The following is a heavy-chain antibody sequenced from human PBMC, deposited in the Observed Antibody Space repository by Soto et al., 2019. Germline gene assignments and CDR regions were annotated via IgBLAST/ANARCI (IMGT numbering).Heavy chain of an antibody. CDR2: IDWDDDK. CDR3: ARILTYYDILTGPSPSVGHYGMDV. Sequence: SGPTLVNPTQTLTLTCTFSGFSLSTSGMCVSWIRQPPGKALEWLARIDWDDDKYYSTSLKTRLTISKDTSKNQVVLTMTNMDPVDTATYYCARILTYYDILTGPSPSVGHYGMDVWGQGTTVTVSS. J-gene: IGHJ6*02. CDR1: GFSLSTSGMC. V-gene: IGHV2-70*11. D-gene: IGHD3-9*01.